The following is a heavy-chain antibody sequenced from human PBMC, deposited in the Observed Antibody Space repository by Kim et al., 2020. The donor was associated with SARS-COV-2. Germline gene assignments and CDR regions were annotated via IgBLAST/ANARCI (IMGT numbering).Heavy chain of an antibody. D-gene: IGHD5-18*01. V-gene: IGHV4-61*03. J-gene: IGHJ4*02. CDR3: ARGQLWFDY. CDR2: SGST. Sequence: SGSTNHNPTLKRRVTISVDTAKNHFSLKLSSVTAADTAVYYCARGQLWFDYWGQGTLVTVSS.